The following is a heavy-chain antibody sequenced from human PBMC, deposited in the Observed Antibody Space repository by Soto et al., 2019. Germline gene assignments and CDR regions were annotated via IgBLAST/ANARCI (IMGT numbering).Heavy chain of an antibody. V-gene: IGHV4-34*01. D-gene: IGHD5-18*01. CDR1: GGSFSGYY. J-gene: IGHJ6*02. Sequence: QVQLQQWGAGLLKPSETLSLTCAVYGGSFSGYYWSWIRQPPGKGLEWIGEINHSGSTNYNPSLKSRVTLSVDTSKSQCSLKLSAVAAADTPVYYCARGAAAMAFLYYYYYGMDVWGQGSTVTVSS. CDR2: INHSGST. CDR3: ARGAAAMAFLYYYYYGMDV.